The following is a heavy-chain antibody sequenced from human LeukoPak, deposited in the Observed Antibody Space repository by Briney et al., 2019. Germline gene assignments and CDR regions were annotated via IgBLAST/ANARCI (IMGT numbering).Heavy chain of an antibody. CDR3: ARGNTYYYDSSGKS. J-gene: IGHJ4*02. CDR2: ISSSSSYI. D-gene: IGHD3-22*01. V-gene: IGHV3-21*01. Sequence: GGSLSLSCAASGFTFSSYSMNWVRQAPGKGLEWVSSISSSSSYIYYADSVKGRFTISRDNAKNSLYLQMNSLRAEDTAVYYCARGNTYYYDSSGKSWGQGTLVTVSS. CDR1: GFTFSSYS.